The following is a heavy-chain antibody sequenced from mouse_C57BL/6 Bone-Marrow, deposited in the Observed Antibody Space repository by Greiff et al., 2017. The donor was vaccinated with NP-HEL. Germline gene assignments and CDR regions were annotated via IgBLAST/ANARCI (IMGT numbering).Heavy chain of an antibody. CDR3: ARKAYYGRSYEFAY. CDR1: GYTFTTYW. J-gene: IGHJ3*01. D-gene: IGHD1-1*01. V-gene: IGHV1-50*01. Sequence: QVQLQQPGAELVKPGASVKLSCKASGYTFTTYWMQWVKQRPGQGLEWIGEIDPSDSYTNYNQKFKGKATLTVDTSSSTANMQLSSLTSADSAVYYCARKAYYGRSYEFAYWGQGTLVTVSA. CDR2: IDPSDSYT.